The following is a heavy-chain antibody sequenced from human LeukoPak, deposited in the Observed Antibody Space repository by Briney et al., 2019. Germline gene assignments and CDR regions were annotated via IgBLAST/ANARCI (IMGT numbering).Heavy chain of an antibody. D-gene: IGHD6-25*01. J-gene: IGHJ6*03. CDR2: FSGSGGTT. CDR1: GFTFSSYS. V-gene: IGHV3-48*01. CDR3: ARFAAGGSYYYYMDV. Sequence: GGSLRLSCAASGFTFSSYSMNWVRQAPGKGLEWVSAFSGSGGTTLYANSVKGRFTISRDNAKNSLYLQMNSLRADDTAVYYCARFAAGGSYYYYMDVWGKGTTVTVSS.